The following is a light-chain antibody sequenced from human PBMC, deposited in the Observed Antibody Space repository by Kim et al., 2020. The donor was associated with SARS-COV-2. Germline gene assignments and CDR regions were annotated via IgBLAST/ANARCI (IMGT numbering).Light chain of an antibody. CDR1: QSVNNSY. CDR3: QQYGDSPYT. Sequence: EIVLTQSPGTLSLSAGERVTLSCRASQSVNNSYLAWHQQKPGQAPRLLIYDASSRATGIPDRFSGSGSGTDFTLTISRLEPEDFAVYYCQQYGDSPYTFGQGTKLEIK. CDR2: DAS. V-gene: IGKV3-20*01. J-gene: IGKJ2*01.